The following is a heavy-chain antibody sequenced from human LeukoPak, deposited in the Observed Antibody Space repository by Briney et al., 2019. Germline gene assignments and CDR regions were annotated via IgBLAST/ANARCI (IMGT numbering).Heavy chain of an antibody. CDR2: ISWNSGSI. V-gene: IGHV3-9*01. D-gene: IGHD1-7*01. Sequence: LPGGSLRLSCAASGFTFDDYAMHWVRQAPGKGLEWVSGISWNSGSIGYADSVNGRFTISRDNAKNSLYLQMNSLRAEDTALYYCAKDIGGIAGTFVAFYIWGQGTMVTVSS. CDR3: AKDIGGIAGTFVAFYI. J-gene: IGHJ3*02. CDR1: GFTFDDYA.